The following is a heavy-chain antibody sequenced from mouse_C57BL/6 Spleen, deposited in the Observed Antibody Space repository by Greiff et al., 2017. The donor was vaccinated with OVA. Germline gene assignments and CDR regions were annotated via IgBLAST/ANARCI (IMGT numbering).Heavy chain of an antibody. D-gene: IGHD1-1*01. CDR3: AHYYYARDY. CDR2: INPSNGGT. CDR1: GYTFTDYY. V-gene: IGHV1-26*01. Sequence: EVQLQQSGPELVKPGASVKISCKASGYTFTDYYMNWVKQSHGKSLEWIGDINPSNGGTSYNQKFKGKAPLTVDKSSSTAYMALSSLTTEDSAVYYCAHYYYARDYWGQGTSVTVSS. J-gene: IGHJ4*01.